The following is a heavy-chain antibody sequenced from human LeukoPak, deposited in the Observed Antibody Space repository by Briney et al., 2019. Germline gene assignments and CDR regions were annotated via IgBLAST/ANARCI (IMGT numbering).Heavy chain of an antibody. Sequence: GGSLRLSCAASGFSVSNNYMTWVRQAPGKGLEWVSVISDGGGTFYADSVRGRFTISRDNFKNTLYLQMNSLRVDDTAVYYCARAFQYGSGTHPFSLWGQGTLVTVSS. V-gene: IGHV3-66*01. CDR2: ISDGGGT. CDR3: ARAFQYGSGTHPFSL. J-gene: IGHJ4*02. CDR1: GFSVSNNY. D-gene: IGHD3-10*01.